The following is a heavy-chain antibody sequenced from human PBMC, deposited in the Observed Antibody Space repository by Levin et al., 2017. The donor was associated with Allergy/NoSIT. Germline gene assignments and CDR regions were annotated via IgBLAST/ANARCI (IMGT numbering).Heavy chain of an antibody. CDR1: GYTFTSYG. J-gene: IGHJ6*02. Sequence: ASVKVSCKASGYTFTSYGISWVRQAPGQGLEWMGWISAYNGNTNYAQKLQGRVTMTTDTSTSTAYMELRSLRSDDTAVYYCARDLEFSGYYYYYYGMDVWGQGTTVTVSS. CDR2: ISAYNGNT. D-gene: IGHD3-22*01. V-gene: IGHV1-18*01. CDR3: ARDLEFSGYYYYYYGMDV.